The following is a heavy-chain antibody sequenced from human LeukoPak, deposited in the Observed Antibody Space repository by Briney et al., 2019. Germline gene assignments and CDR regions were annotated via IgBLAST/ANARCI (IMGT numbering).Heavy chain of an antibody. CDR1: GGSISSSNW. CDR2: IYHSGST. CDR3: AREKNDVYCSSTSCYRRFDP. J-gene: IGHJ5*02. Sequence: SETLSLTCAVSGGSISSSNWWSWVRQPPGKGLEWIGEIYHSGSTNYNPSLKSRVTISVDKSKNQSSLKLSSVTAADTDVYYCAREKNDVYCSSTSCYRRFDPWGQGTLVTVSS. D-gene: IGHD2-2*02. V-gene: IGHV4-4*02.